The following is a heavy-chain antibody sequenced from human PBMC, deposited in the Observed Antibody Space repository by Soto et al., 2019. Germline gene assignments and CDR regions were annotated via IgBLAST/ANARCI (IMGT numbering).Heavy chain of an antibody. CDR1: GDSISSSYW. D-gene: IGHD3-10*01. J-gene: IGHJ6*01. CDR2: IYHSGST. CDR3: ARERGIVNSYYYAMDV. V-gene: IGHV4-4*02. Sequence: VQLHESGPGLVKPSGTLSLTCGVSGDSISSSYWWTWVRQPPGKGLEWIGEIYHSGSTNYNPSLKSRVTISVGKSKNHFSLKLTSVTAADTAVYYCARERGIVNSYYYAMDVW.